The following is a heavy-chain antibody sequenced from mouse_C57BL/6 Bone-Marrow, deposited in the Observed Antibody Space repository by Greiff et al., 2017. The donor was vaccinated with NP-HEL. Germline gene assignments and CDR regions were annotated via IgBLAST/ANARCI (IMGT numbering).Heavy chain of an antibody. CDR2: IDPNRGGT. Sequence: VQLQQPGAELVKPGASVKLSCKASGYTFTSYWMHWVKQRPGRGLEWIGRIDPNRGGTKYNEKFKSKATLTVDKPSSTAYMQLSSLTSEDSAVYYCAKEGGGNYKGFDYWGQGTTLTVSS. V-gene: IGHV1-72*01. D-gene: IGHD2-1*01. CDR3: AKEGGGNYKGFDY. J-gene: IGHJ2*01. CDR1: GYTFTSYW.